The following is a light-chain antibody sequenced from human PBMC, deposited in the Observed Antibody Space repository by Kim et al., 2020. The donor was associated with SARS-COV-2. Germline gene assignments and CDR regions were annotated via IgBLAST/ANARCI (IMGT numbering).Light chain of an antibody. V-gene: IGKV3-15*01. CDR1: QSVSSN. CDR3: QQYNNWPPT. Sequence: EIVMTQSPATLSVSPGERATLSCRASQSVSSNLAWYQQKPGQAPRLLIYGASTRATGMPARFSGSGSGTEFTLTISSLQSEDFAVYYCQQYNNWPPTFGQGTKMDIK. J-gene: IGKJ1*01. CDR2: GAS.